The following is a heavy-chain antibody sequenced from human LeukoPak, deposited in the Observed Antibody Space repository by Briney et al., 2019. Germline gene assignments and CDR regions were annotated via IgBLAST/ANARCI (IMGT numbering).Heavy chain of an antibody. CDR2: IYPGDSDT. CDR1: GDSFTNYW. D-gene: IGHD3-22*01. CDR3: ARSSGYYYGAFDI. V-gene: IGHV5-51*01. J-gene: IGHJ3*02. Sequence: GESLKISCKGSGDSFTNYWIGWVRQMPGKGLEWMGIIYPGDSDTKYSPSFQGQVTISADKSISTAYLQWSSLKASDTAMYYCARSSGYYYGAFDIWGQGTMVTVSS.